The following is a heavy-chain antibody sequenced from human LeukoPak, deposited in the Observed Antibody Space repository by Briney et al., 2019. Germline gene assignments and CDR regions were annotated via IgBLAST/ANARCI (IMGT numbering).Heavy chain of an antibody. J-gene: IGHJ4*02. CDR2: ISSSGSAT. V-gene: IGHV3-48*01. D-gene: IGHD2-15*01. CDR1: GFPLSSYS. CDR3: VRVRGSYFDY. Sequence: GGSLRLSCAASGFPLSSYSINWVRQAPGKGLEWVSYISSSGSATYYVDSVKGRFTVSRDNAKNSLFLQMNSPRAEDTAVYYCVRVRGSYFDYWGQGALVTVSS.